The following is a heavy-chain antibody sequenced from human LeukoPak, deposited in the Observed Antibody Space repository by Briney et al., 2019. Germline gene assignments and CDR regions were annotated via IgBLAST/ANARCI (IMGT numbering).Heavy chain of an antibody. V-gene: IGHV3-23*01. CDR3: AKSSIAARLGYPDY. Sequence: GGSLRLSCAASGFTFSSYAMSWVRQAPGKGLEWVSAISGSGGSTYYADSVKGRFTISRDNSKNTLYLQMNSLRAEDTAVYYCAKSSIAARLGYPDYWGQGTLVTVSS. D-gene: IGHD6-6*01. J-gene: IGHJ4*02. CDR2: ISGSGGST. CDR1: GFTFSSYA.